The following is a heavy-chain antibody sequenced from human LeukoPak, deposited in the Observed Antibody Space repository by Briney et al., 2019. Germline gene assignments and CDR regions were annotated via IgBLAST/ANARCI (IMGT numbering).Heavy chain of an antibody. J-gene: IGHJ6*04. CDR2: IYYSGST. Sequence: SETLSLTCTVSGGSISSSNSYWGWIRQPPGKGLEWIGSIYYSGSTYYNPSLKSRVTISVDMSKNQFSLKLSSVTAADTAVYYCARPLYGDISGDQMDVWGKGTTVTISS. D-gene: IGHD4-17*01. CDR3: ARPLYGDISGDQMDV. V-gene: IGHV4-39*01. CDR1: GGSISSSNSY.